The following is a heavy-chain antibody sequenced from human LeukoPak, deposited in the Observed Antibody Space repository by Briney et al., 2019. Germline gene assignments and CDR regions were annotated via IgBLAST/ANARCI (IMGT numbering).Heavy chain of an antibody. CDR3: ARGYDILTGYYDSGYYFDY. V-gene: IGHV3-21*01. D-gene: IGHD3-9*01. Sequence: PGGSLRLSCAASGFTFSSYSMNWVRQAPGKGLEWVSSISSSSSYIYYADSVKGRFTISRDNAKNSLYLQMNSLRAEDTAVYYCARGYDILTGYYDSGYYFDYWGQGTLVTVSS. CDR1: GFTFSSYS. CDR2: ISSSSSYI. J-gene: IGHJ4*02.